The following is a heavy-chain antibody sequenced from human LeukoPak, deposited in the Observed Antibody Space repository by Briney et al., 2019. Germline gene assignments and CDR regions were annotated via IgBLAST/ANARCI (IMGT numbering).Heavy chain of an antibody. D-gene: IGHD3-22*01. J-gene: IGHJ5*02. CDR1: GGSISSYY. V-gene: IGHV4-4*07. CDR3: ARDTPNYYDSSGYYYSYNWFDP. CDR2: IYTSGST. Sequence: SETLSLTCTVSGGSISSYYWSWIRQPAGKGLEWIGRIYTSGSTNYNPSLKSRVTMSVDTSKNQFSLKLSSVTAADTAVYYCARDTPNYYDSSGYYYSYNWFDPWGQGTLVTVSS.